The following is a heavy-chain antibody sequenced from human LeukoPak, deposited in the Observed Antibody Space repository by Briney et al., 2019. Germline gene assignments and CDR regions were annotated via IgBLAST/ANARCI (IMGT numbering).Heavy chain of an antibody. CDR1: GGSFSGYY. CDR3: ARVLRAASWRSYDY. Sequence: NASETLSLTCAVYGGSFSGYYWSWIRQPPGKGLEWIGEINHSGSTNYNPSLKSRVTISVDTSSNQFSLRLNSMTAADTAVYYCARVLRAASWRSYDYWGQGSLVTVSS. CDR2: INHSGST. V-gene: IGHV4-34*01. J-gene: IGHJ4*02. D-gene: IGHD5-18*01.